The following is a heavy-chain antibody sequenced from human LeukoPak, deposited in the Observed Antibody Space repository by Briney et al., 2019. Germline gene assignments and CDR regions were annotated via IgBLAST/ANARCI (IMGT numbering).Heavy chain of an antibody. Sequence: SETLSLTCTVSGGSISSSSYYWGWIRQPPGKGLEWIGSIYYSGSTYYNPSLKSRVTISVDTSKNQFSLKLSSVTAADTAVYYCRAFQIRYYYYYMDIWGKGTTVTVSS. CDR3: RAFQIRYYYYYMDI. CDR1: GGSISSSSYY. CDR2: IYYSGST. J-gene: IGHJ6*03. V-gene: IGHV4-39*07.